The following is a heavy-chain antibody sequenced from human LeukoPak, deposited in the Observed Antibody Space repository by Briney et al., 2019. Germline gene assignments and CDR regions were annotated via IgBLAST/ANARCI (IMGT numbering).Heavy chain of an antibody. CDR3: ARDGLYYGSGSLGDY. D-gene: IGHD3-10*01. V-gene: IGHV3-48*01. CDR1: GFTFSSYS. CDR2: ISSSSSTI. J-gene: IGHJ4*02. Sequence: QPGGSLRLSCAASGFTFSSYSMNWVRQAPGKGLECVSYISSSSSTIYYADSVKGRFTISSDNAKNSLYLQMNSLRAEDTAVYYCARDGLYYGSGSLGDYWGQGTLVTVSS.